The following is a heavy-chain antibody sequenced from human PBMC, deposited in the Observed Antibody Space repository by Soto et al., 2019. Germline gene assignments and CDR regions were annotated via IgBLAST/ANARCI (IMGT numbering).Heavy chain of an antibody. CDR3: VPDRGDGSASILYS. V-gene: IGHV3-30*03. CDR2: ISYDGSLQ. Sequence: QAQLVESGGGVVQPGRSLRLSCAASGFAFSSYGMHWVRQAPGTGLEWVAVISYDGSLQHYADSVKGRFTISRDNSKNVVLLQMSSLRAEDTDVYHCVPDRGDGSASILYSWGQGTLASVSS. CDR1: GFAFSSYG. D-gene: IGHD3-10*01. J-gene: IGHJ4*02.